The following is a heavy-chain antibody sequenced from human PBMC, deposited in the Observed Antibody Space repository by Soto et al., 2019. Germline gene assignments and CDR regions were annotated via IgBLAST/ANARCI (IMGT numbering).Heavy chain of an antibody. CDR2: ISANDVGT. J-gene: IGHJ4*02. Sequence: GGSLRLSCEASGFTFRNYAMTWVRQAPGKGLEWVSLISANDVGTYYAESVKTRFTISTDQSRNTVYLQMDSLRADDTAIYYCAKAKNEYNWGNRPPFDYWGQGTLVTVSS. D-gene: IGHD1-20*01. CDR1: GFTFRNYA. V-gene: IGHV3-23*01. CDR3: AKAKNEYNWGNRPPFDY.